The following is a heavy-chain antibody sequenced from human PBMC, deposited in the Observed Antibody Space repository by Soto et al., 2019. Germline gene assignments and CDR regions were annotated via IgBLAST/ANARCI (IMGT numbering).Heavy chain of an antibody. D-gene: IGHD3-10*01. CDR1: GFTFSSYS. CDR3: AKKVNSGSGSQFFDY. V-gene: IGHV3-23*01. Sequence: EGSLRLSCAASGFTFSSYSMSWVRQAPGKGLEWVSGFRSGGDDDTTYYADSVRGRFTISRDNSKNTLFLQMNSLRAEDTAIYYCAKKVNSGSGSQFFDYWGQGPRVTVSS. J-gene: IGHJ4*02. CDR2: FRSGGDDDTT.